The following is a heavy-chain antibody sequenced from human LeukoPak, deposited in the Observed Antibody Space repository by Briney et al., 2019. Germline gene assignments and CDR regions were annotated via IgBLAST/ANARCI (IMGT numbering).Heavy chain of an antibody. J-gene: IGHJ4*02. CDR3: ARVQRPGIAAAGNFDY. D-gene: IGHD6-13*01. CDR2: INPNSGGT. CDR1: GYTFTGYY. V-gene: IGHV1-2*02. Sequence: ASVKVSCKASGYTFTGYYMHWVRQAPGQGLEWMGWINPNSGGTNYAQKFQGRVTMTRDTSISTAYMELSRLRSDDTAVYYCARVQRPGIAAAGNFDYWGQGTLVTVSS.